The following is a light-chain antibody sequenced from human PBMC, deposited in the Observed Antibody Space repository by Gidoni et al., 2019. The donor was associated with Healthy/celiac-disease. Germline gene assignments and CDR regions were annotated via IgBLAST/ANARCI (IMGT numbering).Light chain of an antibody. J-gene: IGKJ1*01. CDR2: GAS. V-gene: IGKV3-20*01. Sequence: EIVLTQSPGTLSLSPGERATLSCRASQSVSSSYLAWYQQKPGQAPRLRIYGASSRATGIPDRFSGSGSGTDCTLTISRLEPEDFAVYYCQQYGSSLWTFGQGTKVEIK. CDR1: QSVSSSY. CDR3: QQYGSSLWT.